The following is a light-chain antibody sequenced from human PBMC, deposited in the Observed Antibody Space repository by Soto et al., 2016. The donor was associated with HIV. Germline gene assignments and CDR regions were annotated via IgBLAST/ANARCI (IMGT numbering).Light chain of an antibody. CDR2: KDS. CDR3: QSADSSGTYVL. V-gene: IGLV3-25*03. Sequence: SYKLTQPPSVSVSPGQTASITCSGDTLPKQYAYWYQQKPGQAPVLVICKDSERPSGIPERFSGSSSGTTVTLTISGVQAEDEADYYCQSADSSGTYVLFGGGTKLTVL. J-gene: IGLJ2*01. CDR1: TLPKQY.